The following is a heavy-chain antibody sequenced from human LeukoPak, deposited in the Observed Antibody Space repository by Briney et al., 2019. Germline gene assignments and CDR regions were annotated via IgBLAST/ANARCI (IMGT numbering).Heavy chain of an antibody. J-gene: IGHJ4*02. V-gene: IGHV3-30*01. CDR3: ARDGVAGVYYFDY. Sequence: GGSLRLSCAASGFTLSSYAMHWVRQAPGKGLEWVAVLSYDGSNKYYADSVKGRFTISRDNSKNTLYLHMNSLRAEDTAVYYCARDGVAGVYYFDYWGQGTLVTVSS. CDR2: LSYDGSNK. D-gene: IGHD6-19*01. CDR1: GFTLSSYA.